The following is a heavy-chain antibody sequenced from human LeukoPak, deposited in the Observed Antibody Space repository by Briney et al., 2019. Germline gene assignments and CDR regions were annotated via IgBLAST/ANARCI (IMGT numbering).Heavy chain of an antibody. CDR1: GGSFSGYY. V-gene: IGHV4-34*01. CDR3: ARGWYYDFWSGILRGAFDY. Sequence: KPSETLSLTCAAYGGSFSGYYWSWIRQPPGKGLEWIGEIYHSGSTNYNPSLKSRVTISVDTSKNQFSLKLSSVTAADTAVYYCARGWYYDFWSGILRGAFDYWGQGTLVTVSS. D-gene: IGHD3-3*01. CDR2: IYHSGST. J-gene: IGHJ4*02.